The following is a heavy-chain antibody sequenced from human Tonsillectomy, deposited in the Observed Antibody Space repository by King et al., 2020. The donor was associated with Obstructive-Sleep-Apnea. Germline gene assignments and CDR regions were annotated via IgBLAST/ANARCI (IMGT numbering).Heavy chain of an antibody. CDR2: INHSGST. Sequence: VQLQQWGAGLLKPSETLSLTCAVYGGSFSGYYWSWIRQPPGKGLEGIGEINHSGSTHNNPSLKSRVTISVDTSKNQFSLKLSSVTAADTDVYYCAGGGSNWCDPWGQGTLVTVSS. V-gene: IGHV4-34*01. J-gene: IGHJ5*02. CDR3: AGGGSNWCDP. D-gene: IGHD3-10*01. CDR1: GGSFSGYY.